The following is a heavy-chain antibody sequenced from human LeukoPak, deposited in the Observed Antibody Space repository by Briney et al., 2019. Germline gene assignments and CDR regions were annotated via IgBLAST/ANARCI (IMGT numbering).Heavy chain of an antibody. D-gene: IGHD2-2*02. CDR2: ISYDGSNK. CDR1: GFTFSSYA. CDR3: AVIVVVPAAIWFDY. J-gene: IGHJ4*02. Sequence: GGSLRLSRAASGFTFSSYAMHWVRQAPGKGLEWVAVISYDGSNKYYADSVKGRFTISRDNSMNTLYLQMNSLRAEDTAVYYSAVIVVVPAAIWFDYWGQGTLVTVSS. V-gene: IGHV3-30-3*01.